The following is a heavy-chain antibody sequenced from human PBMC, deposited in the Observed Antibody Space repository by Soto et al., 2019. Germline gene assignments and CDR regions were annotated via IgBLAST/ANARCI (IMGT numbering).Heavy chain of an antibody. CDR1: GYTFTSYY. V-gene: IGHV1-46*03. J-gene: IGHJ3*02. CDR2: INPSGGST. CDR3: ASLRGGENGAFDI. D-gene: IGHD3-10*01. Sequence: ASVKVSCKASGYTFTSYYMHWVRQAPGQGLEWMGIINPSGGSTSYAQKFQGRVTMTRDTSTSTVYMELSSLRSEDTAVYYCASLRGGENGAFDIWGQGTMVTVS.